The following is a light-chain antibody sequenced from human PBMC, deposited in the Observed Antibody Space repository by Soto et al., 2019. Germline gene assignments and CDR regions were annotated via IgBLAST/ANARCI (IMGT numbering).Light chain of an antibody. Sequence: EFVLTQSPGTLSLSPGERATLSCRASQSVGSNYLAWYQQKPGQAPRLLIYTASGRAAGIPDRFSGSGSGTDLTLTISRVEPEDFAVYYCQQYGTSPWTFGQGTKVEIK. CDR3: QQYGTSPWT. J-gene: IGKJ1*01. CDR2: TAS. CDR1: QSVGSNY. V-gene: IGKV3-20*01.